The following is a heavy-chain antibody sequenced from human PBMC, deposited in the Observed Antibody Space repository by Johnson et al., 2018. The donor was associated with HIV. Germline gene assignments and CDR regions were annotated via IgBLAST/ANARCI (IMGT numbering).Heavy chain of an antibody. V-gene: IGHV3-30*18. Sequence: QMQLVESGGGVVQPGRSLRLSCAASGFTFSSYGMRWVRQAPGKGLEWVAVISYNGNNKSYADSVKGRFTISRNNSKNTLYLQMNRLRAEDAALYSCANGGIVSRFFDIWGQGTMVTVSS. J-gene: IGHJ3*02. CDR2: ISYNGNNK. D-gene: IGHD2/OR15-2a*01. CDR3: ANGGIVSRFFDI. CDR1: GFTFSSYG.